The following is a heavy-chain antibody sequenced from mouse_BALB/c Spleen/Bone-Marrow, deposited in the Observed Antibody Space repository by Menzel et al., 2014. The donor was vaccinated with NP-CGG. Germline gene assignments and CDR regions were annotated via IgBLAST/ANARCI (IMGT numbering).Heavy chain of an antibody. CDR1: GYTFTSYW. CDR2: INPSTGYT. V-gene: IGHV1-7*01. CDR3: ARKGYGNYHYYAMDY. J-gene: IGHJ4*01. Sequence: QVQLQQSGAELAKPGASVKMSCKASGYTFTSYWVYWIKQRPGQGLEWIGYINPSTGYTEYNQKFKDKATLTADKSSNTAYMQLSSLTSEDSAVYYCARKGYGNYHYYAMDYWGQGTSVTVSS. D-gene: IGHD2-1*01.